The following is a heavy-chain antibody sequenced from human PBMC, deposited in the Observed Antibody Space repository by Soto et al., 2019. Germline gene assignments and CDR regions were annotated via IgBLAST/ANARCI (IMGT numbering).Heavy chain of an antibody. D-gene: IGHD5-18*01. CDR3: AKDRGTAMVQDNWFDP. CDR1: GFTFSSYG. Sequence: QVQLVESGGGVVQPGRSLRLSCAASGFTFSSYGMHWVRKAPGKGLEWVAVISYDGSNKYYADSVKGRFTISRDNSKNTLYLQMNSLRAEDTAVYYCAKDRGTAMVQDNWFDPWCQGTLVTVSS. CDR2: ISYDGSNK. V-gene: IGHV3-30*18. J-gene: IGHJ5*02.